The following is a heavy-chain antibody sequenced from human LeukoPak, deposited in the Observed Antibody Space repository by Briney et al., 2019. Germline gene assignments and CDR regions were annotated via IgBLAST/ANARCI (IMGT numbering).Heavy chain of an antibody. CDR3: AAGRDIAVAGPGGYFDY. CDR1: GFTFSDYH. V-gene: IGHV3-11*01. D-gene: IGHD6-19*01. J-gene: IGHJ4*02. CDR2: ISPGGNTI. Sequence: GASLRPSCAASGFTFSDYHMNWIRRAPGKGLEWVSYISPGGNTIYFADSVNGRFTLSRDSARNSLSLQMNSLTAEDTAVYYCAAGRDIAVAGPGGYFDYWGRGTLVTVSS.